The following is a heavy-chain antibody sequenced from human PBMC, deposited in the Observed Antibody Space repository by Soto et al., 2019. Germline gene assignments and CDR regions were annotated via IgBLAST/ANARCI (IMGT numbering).Heavy chain of an antibody. V-gene: IGHV1-69*01. CDR3: ARPVEMATISRSYLFY. CDR1: GGTFSNYA. J-gene: IGHJ4*02. Sequence: QVQLVQSGAEVKKPGSSVKVSCKAYGGTFSNYAINWVRQAPGQGLEWMGGIIPIFGTANYAQKFQGRVTITADESTSTAYLDLSSLRSEDTAVYYCARPVEMATISRSYLFYWGQGTLVTVSS. CDR2: IIPIFGTA. D-gene: IGHD5-12*01.